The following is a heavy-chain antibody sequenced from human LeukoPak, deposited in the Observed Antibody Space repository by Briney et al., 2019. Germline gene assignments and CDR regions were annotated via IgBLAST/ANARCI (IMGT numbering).Heavy chain of an antibody. CDR1: GFTFSSYA. D-gene: IGHD3-22*01. Sequence: GGSLRLSCAASGFTFSSYAMHWIRQAPGKGLEYVSAISSNGGSTYYANSVKGRFTISRDNSKNTLYLQMGSLRAEDMAVYYCAREYYDSSGFPMDVWGKGTTVTVSS. V-gene: IGHV3-64*01. J-gene: IGHJ6*03. CDR2: ISSNGGST. CDR3: AREYYDSSGFPMDV.